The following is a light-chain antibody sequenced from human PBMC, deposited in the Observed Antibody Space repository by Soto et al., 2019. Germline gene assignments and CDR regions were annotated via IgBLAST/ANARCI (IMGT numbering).Light chain of an antibody. CDR1: SSDIGAYIH. V-gene: IGLV2-14*03. CDR2: DVS. Sequence: QSALTQPASVSGSPGQSIAVSCSGTSSDIGAYIHVSWYKQHPGNAPKLMIYDVSNRPSGVSDRFSGSKAGNTASQTISGLQAEDAAEYYSTAYTTRGTYVFGSGTKLTV. CDR3: TAYTTRGTYV. J-gene: IGLJ1*01.